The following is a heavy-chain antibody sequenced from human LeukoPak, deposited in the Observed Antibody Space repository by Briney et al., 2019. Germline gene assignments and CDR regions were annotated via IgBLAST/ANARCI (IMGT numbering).Heavy chain of an antibody. V-gene: IGHV3-53*01. J-gene: IGHJ4*02. Sequence: GGSPRLSCAASGFTVSSNYMSWVRQAPGKGLEWVSVIYSGGSTYYADSVKGRFTISRDNSKNTLYLQMNSLRAEDTAVYYCARGFISYGLDYWGQGTLVTVSS. D-gene: IGHD5-18*01. CDR2: IYSGGST. CDR3: ARGFISYGLDY. CDR1: GFTVSSNY.